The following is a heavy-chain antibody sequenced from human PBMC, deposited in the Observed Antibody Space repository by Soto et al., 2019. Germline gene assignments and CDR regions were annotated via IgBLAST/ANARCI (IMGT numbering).Heavy chain of an antibody. D-gene: IGHD3-16*01. V-gene: IGHV3-30-3*01. CDR1: GFTFSSYA. CDR3: ARGLGLDIDY. Sequence: QVQLVESGGGVVQPGRSLRLSCAASGFTFSSYAMHWVRQAPGKGLDWVAVISYDGSNKYYADSVKGRFTISRDNSKNTLYRQMNSLISEDTAVYYCARGLGLDIDYWGQGTLVTVSS. CDR2: ISYDGSNK. J-gene: IGHJ4*02.